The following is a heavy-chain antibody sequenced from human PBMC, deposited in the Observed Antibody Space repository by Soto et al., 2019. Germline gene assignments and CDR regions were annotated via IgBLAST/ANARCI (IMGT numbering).Heavy chain of an antibody. CDR1: GFTFSSYG. CDR2: IWYDGSNK. Sequence: GGSLRLSCAASGFTFSSYGMHWVRQAPGKGLEWVAVIWYDGSNKYYADSVKGRFTISRDNSKNTLYLQMNSLRAEDTAVYYCASSRGIAVAAYYFDYWGQGTLVTVSS. J-gene: IGHJ4*02. V-gene: IGHV3-33*01. D-gene: IGHD6-19*01. CDR3: ASSRGIAVAAYYFDY.